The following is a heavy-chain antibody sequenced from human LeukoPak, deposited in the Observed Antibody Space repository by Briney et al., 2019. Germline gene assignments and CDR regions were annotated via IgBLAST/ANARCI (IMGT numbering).Heavy chain of an antibody. CDR1: GGSISSGGYS. Sequence: SQTLSLTCAVSGGSISSGGYSWSWIRQPPGKGLEWIGYIYHSGSTYYNPSLKSRVTISVDRSKNQFSLKLSSVAAADTAVHYCASSSSWSEFDPWGQGTLVTVSS. CDR2: IYHSGST. CDR3: ASSSSWSEFDP. V-gene: IGHV4-30-2*01. D-gene: IGHD6-13*01. J-gene: IGHJ5*02.